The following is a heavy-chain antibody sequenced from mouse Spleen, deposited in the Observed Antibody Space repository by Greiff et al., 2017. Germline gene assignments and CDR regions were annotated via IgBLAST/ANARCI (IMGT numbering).Heavy chain of an antibody. Sequence: EVQGVESGGGLVKPGGSLKLSCAASGFTFSSYAMSWVRQTPEKRLEWVATISSGGGNTYYPDSVKGRFTISRDNAKNTLYLQMSSLKSEDTAMYYCARQGITTDPFDYWGQGTTLTVSS. CDR2: ISSGGGNT. J-gene: IGHJ2*01. V-gene: IGHV5-9-3*01. D-gene: IGHD1-1*01. CDR1: GFTFSSYA. CDR3: ARQGITTDPFDY.